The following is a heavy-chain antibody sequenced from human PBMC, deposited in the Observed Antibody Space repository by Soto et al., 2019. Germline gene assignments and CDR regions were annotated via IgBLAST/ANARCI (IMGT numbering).Heavy chain of an antibody. D-gene: IGHD1-26*01. CDR2: IWYDGSNK. CDR1: GFTFSSYG. J-gene: IGHJ6*02. V-gene: IGHV3-33*01. Sequence: GGSLRLSCAASGFTFSSYGMHWVRQAPGKGLEWVAVIWYDGSNKYYADSVKGRFTISRDNSKNTLYLQMNSLRAEDTAVYYCASYSGELPPATGYYYYGTDVWGQGTTVTLSS. CDR3: ASYSGELPPATGYYYYGTDV.